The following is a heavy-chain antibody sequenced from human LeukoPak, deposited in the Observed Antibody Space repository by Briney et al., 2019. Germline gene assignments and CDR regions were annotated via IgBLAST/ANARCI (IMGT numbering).Heavy chain of an antibody. J-gene: IGHJ4*02. CDR3: AREMYNWCYSAFDD. CDR2: IYYSGST. V-gene: IGHV4-59*01. CDR1: DGSISSYY. Sequence: SETLSITCTVFDGSISSYYCSWIEQPPGKGLKWIVYIYYSGSTNYNPSLKSLVTLSVGTSKNQFSLKLSSVTAGDTAVYYCAREMYNWCYSAFDDRGQGTLLTVSS. D-gene: IGHD1-1*01.